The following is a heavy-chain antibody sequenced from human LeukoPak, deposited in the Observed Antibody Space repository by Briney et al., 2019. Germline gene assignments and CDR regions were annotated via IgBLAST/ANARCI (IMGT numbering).Heavy chain of an antibody. D-gene: IGHD1-20*01. CDR1: GGSISSYY. J-gene: IGHJ4*02. CDR2: IYYSGST. Sequence: SETLSLTCTVSGGSISSYYWSWIRQPPGKGLEWIGYIYYSGSTNYNPSLKSRVTISVDTSKNQFSLKLSSVTAADTAVYYCARALGSPYNWKGIYYFDYWGQGTLVTVSS. CDR3: ARALGSPYNWKGIYYFDY. V-gene: IGHV4-59*01.